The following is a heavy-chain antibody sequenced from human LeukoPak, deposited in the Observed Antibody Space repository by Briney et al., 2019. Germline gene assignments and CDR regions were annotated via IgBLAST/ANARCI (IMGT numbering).Heavy chain of an antibody. CDR2: ISGSGGST. Sequence: GGSLRLSCSASGFTFSTYWMSWVRQAPGKGLEWVSAISGSGGSTYYADSVKGRFTISRDNSKNTLYLQMNSLRAEDTAVYYCAKDSRLDDFWSGDPVDFDYWGQGTLVTVSS. J-gene: IGHJ4*02. V-gene: IGHV3-23*01. CDR1: GFTFSTYW. CDR3: AKDSRLDDFWSGDPVDFDY. D-gene: IGHD3-3*01.